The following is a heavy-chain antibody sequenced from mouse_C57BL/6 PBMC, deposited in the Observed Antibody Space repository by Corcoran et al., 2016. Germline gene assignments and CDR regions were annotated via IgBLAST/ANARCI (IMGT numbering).Heavy chain of an antibody. J-gene: IGHJ3*01. CDR1: GYTFTTYG. V-gene: IGHV9-3*01. Sequence: QIQLVQSGPELKKPGETVKISCKASGYTFTTYGMSWVKQAPGKGLKWMGWINTYSGVPTYADDFKGRFAFSLETSASTAYLQINNLKNEDTATYFCARFPYGNYAWFAYWGQGTLVTVSA. CDR3: ARFPYGNYAWFAY. D-gene: IGHD2-1*01. CDR2: INTYSGVP.